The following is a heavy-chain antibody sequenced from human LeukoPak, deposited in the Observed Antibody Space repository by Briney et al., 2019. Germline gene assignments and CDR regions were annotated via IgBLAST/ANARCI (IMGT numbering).Heavy chain of an antibody. V-gene: IGHV3-23*01. Sequence: PGGSLRLSCAASGFTFSSYAMSWVRQAPGKGLEWVSTISGSGGSTYYPDSVKGRFTISRDNSKNTLYLQMNSLRAEDTAVYYCAKGGSGSYSWFDYWGLGTLVTVSS. D-gene: IGHD1-26*01. J-gene: IGHJ4*02. CDR2: ISGSGGST. CDR3: AKGGSGSYSWFDY. CDR1: GFTFSSYA.